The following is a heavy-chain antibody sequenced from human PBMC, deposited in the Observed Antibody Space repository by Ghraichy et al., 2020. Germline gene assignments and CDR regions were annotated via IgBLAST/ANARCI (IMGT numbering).Heavy chain of an antibody. D-gene: IGHD3-9*01. CDR3: ARVHILTGYDFDY. V-gene: IGHV4-59*01. CDR1: GGSISSYY. CDR2: IYYSGST. Sequence: SETLSLTCTVSGGSISSYYWSWIRQPPGKGLEWIGYIYYSGSTNYNLSLKSRVTISVDTSKNQFSLKLSSVTAADTAVYYCARVHILTGYDFDYWGQGTLVTVSS. J-gene: IGHJ4*02.